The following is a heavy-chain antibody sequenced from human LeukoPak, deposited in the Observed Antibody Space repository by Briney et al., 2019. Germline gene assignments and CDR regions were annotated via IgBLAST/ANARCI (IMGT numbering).Heavy chain of an antibody. CDR3: AELGITMIGGV. CDR1: GFTFSSYW. CDR2: IKQDGSAK. J-gene: IGHJ6*04. V-gene: IGHV3-7*01. D-gene: IGHD3-10*02. Sequence: GGSLRLSCAASGFTFSSYWMSWVRQAPGKGLEWVANIKQDGSAKYYVNSVKGRFTISRDNAKNSLYLQMNSLRAEDTAVYYCAELGITMIGGVWGKGTTVTISS.